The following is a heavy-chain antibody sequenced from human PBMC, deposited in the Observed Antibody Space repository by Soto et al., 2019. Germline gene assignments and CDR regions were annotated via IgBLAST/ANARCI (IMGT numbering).Heavy chain of an antibody. CDR2: IYSGGST. D-gene: IGHD5-18*01. Sequence: EVQLEESGGGLVQPGGSLRLSCVVSGFTVSRNYMSWVRQAPGKGLEWVSVIYSGGSTYYADSVKGRFTISRPNSKNTLYLQMNSPRAEDTAVEYCARGGYPNDYRGQGTLVTVSS. V-gene: IGHV3-53*04. CDR3: ARGGYPNDY. CDR1: GFTVSRNY. J-gene: IGHJ4*02.